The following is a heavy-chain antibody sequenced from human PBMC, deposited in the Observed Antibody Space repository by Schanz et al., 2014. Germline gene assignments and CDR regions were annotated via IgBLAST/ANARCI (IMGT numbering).Heavy chain of an antibody. CDR1: GFTFRNYW. Sequence: EVQLVESGGGLVQPGEYLTISCAASGFTFRNYWMTWIRQAPRKGLEWVHNIQDDGSNKNYMDAVKGRFTVSRDNAKNSVLLRMNSLRTEDTAVYYCARGDMVRGVFDYWGQGTLVTVSS. D-gene: IGHD3-10*01. CDR3: ARGDMVRGVFDY. V-gene: IGHV3-7*01. J-gene: IGHJ4*02. CDR2: IQDDGSNK.